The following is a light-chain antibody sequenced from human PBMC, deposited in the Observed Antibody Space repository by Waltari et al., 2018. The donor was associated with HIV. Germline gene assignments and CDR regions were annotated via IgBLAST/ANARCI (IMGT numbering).Light chain of an antibody. CDR1: SSDVGAHNT. V-gene: IGLV2-11*01. J-gene: IGLJ3*02. CDR3: CSYTASDTWV. Sequence: QSALTQPRSVSGSPGQSVTISCTGTSSDVGAHNTVSWYQQRPDKAPRLIISHVTERPSGVPDRFSGSKSGNTASLTISGLQAEDEADYHCCSYTASDTWVFGGGTQLTVL. CDR2: HVT.